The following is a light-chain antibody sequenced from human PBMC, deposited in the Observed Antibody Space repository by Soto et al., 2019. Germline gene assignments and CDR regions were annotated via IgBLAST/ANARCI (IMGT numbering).Light chain of an antibody. Sequence: DVVMSQTPLSLPVAPGQPASISCKSSRSLLHITGETFLFWYLQKPGQSPQLLIYEVSTRVSGVPDRFSGSGSGTDFTLAISRVETDDVGIYYCMQSTQLPPTFGQGTRLRL. CDR1: RSLLHITGETF. CDR2: EVS. V-gene: IGKV2D-29*02. CDR3: MQSTQLPPT. J-gene: IGKJ5*01.